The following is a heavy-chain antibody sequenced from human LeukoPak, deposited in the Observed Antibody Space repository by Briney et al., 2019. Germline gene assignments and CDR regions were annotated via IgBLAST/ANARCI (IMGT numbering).Heavy chain of an antibody. CDR3: ARDYSAYYDSSGYYYN. D-gene: IGHD3-22*01. Sequence: GGSLRLSCAASGFTFSSYAMHWVRQAPGKGLEWVAVISYDGSNKYYADSVKGRFTISRDNSKNTLYLQMNSLRAEDTAVYYCARDYSAYYDSSGYYYNWGQGTLVTVSS. CDR2: ISYDGSNK. V-gene: IGHV3-30-3*01. CDR1: GFTFSSYA. J-gene: IGHJ4*02.